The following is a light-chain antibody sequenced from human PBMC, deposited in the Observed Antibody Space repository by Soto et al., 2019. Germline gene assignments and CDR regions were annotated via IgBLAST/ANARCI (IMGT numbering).Light chain of an antibody. J-gene: IGKJ1*01. CDR1: QSVLYNSNNKNY. Sequence: DIVMTQSPDSLAVSLGERATINCNSSQSVLYNSNNKNYLAWYQQKPGQPPKLLIYWASTRESGVPYRFSGSGSETDFTLTISSLQAEDVAVYYCQQYYSTPWTFGQGTKVEIK. CDR2: WAS. CDR3: QQYYSTPWT. V-gene: IGKV4-1*01.